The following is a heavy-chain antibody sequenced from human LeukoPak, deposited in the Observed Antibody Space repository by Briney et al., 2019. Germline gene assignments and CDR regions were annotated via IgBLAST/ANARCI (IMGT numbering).Heavy chain of an antibody. J-gene: IGHJ4*02. CDR1: GFTFSTYT. CDR2: ISYDGTNK. D-gene: IGHD4-17*01. CDR3: ARDYGDHSARYYFDY. V-gene: IGHV3-30-3*01. Sequence: PGGSLRLSCAASGFTFSTYTMHWVRQARGKGLAWMAIISYDGTNKYYADSVKGRFTISRDNSKSTLYLQMNSLRAEDTAVYYCARDYGDHSARYYFDYWGQGTLVTVSS.